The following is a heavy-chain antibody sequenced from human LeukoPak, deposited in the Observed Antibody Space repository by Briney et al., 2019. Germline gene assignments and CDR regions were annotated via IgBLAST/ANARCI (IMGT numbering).Heavy chain of an antibody. V-gene: IGHV3-23*01. Sequence: GGSLRLSCAASGFTFSSYAMSWVRQAPGKGLEWVSAISGSGGSTYYADSVKGRFTISRDNSKNTLYLQMNSLRAEDTAVYYCARVYNLGYCSGGSCYSYGMDVWGQGTTVTVSS. D-gene: IGHD2-15*01. J-gene: IGHJ6*02. CDR2: ISGSGGST. CDR3: ARVYNLGYCSGGSCYSYGMDV. CDR1: GFTFSSYA.